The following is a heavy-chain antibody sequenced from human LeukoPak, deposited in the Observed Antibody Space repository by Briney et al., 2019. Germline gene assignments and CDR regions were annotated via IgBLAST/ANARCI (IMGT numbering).Heavy chain of an antibody. V-gene: IGHV4-59*12. D-gene: IGHD3-22*01. J-gene: IGHJ4*02. CDR3: ARGAWLLRGRRGSDFDY. CDR1: GGSISSYY. Sequence: SETLSLTCTLSGGSISSYYWNWIRQAPGKGLECIGYIYYTGTTNYNPSLKSRVTISVDTSKNQFSLKLSSVTAADTAVYYCARGAWLLRGRRGSDFDYWGQGTLVTVSS. CDR2: IYYTGTT.